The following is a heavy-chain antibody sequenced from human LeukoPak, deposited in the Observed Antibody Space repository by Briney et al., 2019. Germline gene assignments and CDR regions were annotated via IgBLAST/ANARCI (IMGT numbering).Heavy chain of an antibody. CDR3: ARVSGGSYFGGVWSDY. J-gene: IGHJ4*02. CDR2: IIPIFGTA. CDR1: GGTFSSYA. D-gene: IGHD1-26*01. V-gene: IGHV1-69*05. Sequence: SVKVSCKASGGTFSSYAISWVRQAPGQGLEWMGGIIPIFGTANYAQKLQGRVTMTTDTSTSTAYMELRSLRSDDTAVYYCARVSGGSYFGGVWSDYWGQGTLVTVSS.